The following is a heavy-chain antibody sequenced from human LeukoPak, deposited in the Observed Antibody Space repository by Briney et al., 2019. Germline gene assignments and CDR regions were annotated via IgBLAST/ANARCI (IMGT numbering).Heavy chain of an antibody. CDR3: ARVGSEGYYYYYYYMDV. CDR2: INPNSGGT. D-gene: IGHD6-6*01. CDR1: GYTFTGYY. V-gene: IGHV1-2*02. Sequence: ASVKVSCKASGYTFTGYYMHWVRQAPGQGLEWMGWINPNSGGTNYAQKFQGRVTMTRDTSISTAYMELSRLRSDDTAVYYCARVGSEGYYYYYYYMDVWGKGTTVTVSS. J-gene: IGHJ6*03.